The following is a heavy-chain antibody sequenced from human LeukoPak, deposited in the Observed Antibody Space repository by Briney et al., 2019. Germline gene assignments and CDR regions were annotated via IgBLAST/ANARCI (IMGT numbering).Heavy chain of an antibody. CDR2: IYYSGSA. V-gene: IGHV4-39*07. J-gene: IGHJ5*02. Sequence: PSETLSLTCTVSGGSISSSTYYWGWIRQPPGKGLEWIGNIYYSGSAYYNPSLKSRVTISIDTSKNQFSLNINSVTAADTAVYYCARDQGGYGHGWLDPWGQGTLVTVSS. CDR1: GGSISSSTYY. CDR3: ARDQGGYGHGWLDP. D-gene: IGHD5-12*01.